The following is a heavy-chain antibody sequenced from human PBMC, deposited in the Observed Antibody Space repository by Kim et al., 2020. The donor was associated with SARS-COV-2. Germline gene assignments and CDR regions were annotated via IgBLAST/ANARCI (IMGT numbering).Heavy chain of an antibody. Sequence: GGSLRLSCAASGFTFSDYYMSWIRQAPGKGLEWVSYISSSSYTNYADSVKGRFTISRDNAKNSLYLQMNSLRAEDTAVYYCARVGYDYVWGSYRDDYYYYGMDVWGQGTTVTVSS. D-gene: IGHD3-16*02. CDR1: GFTFSDYY. CDR2: ISSSSYT. J-gene: IGHJ6*02. V-gene: IGHV3-11*05. CDR3: ARVGYDYVWGSYRDDYYYYGMDV.